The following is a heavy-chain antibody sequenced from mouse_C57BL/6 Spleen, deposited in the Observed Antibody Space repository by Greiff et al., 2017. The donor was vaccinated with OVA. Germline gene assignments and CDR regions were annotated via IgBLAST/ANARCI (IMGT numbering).Heavy chain of an antibody. CDR3: ANIPDYGTPTYFDY. V-gene: IGHV1-55*01. CDR2: IYPGSGST. J-gene: IGHJ2*01. D-gene: IGHD2-4*01. CDR1: GYTFTSYW. Sequence: QVQLKQPGAELVKPGASVKMSCKASGYTFTSYWITWVKQRPGQGLEWIGDIYPGSGSTNYNEKFKSKATLTVDTSSSTAYMQLSSLTSEDSAVYYCANIPDYGTPTYFDYWGQGTTLTVSS.